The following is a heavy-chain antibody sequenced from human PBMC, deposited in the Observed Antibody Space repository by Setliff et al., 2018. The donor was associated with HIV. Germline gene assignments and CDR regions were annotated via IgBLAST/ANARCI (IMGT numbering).Heavy chain of an antibody. D-gene: IGHD3-16*01. CDR1: GFSLSTRGVG. CDR2: IYWDDDK. CDR3: AGQIRLGNIYYFDY. J-gene: IGHJ4*02. Sequence: SGPTLVNPTQTLTLTCTFSGFSLSTRGVGVGWIRQPPGKALEWLALIYWDDDKRYSPSLKRRLTITKDTSKNQVVLTMTNMDPVDTATYYCAGQIRLGNIYYFDYWGQGTLVTVSS. V-gene: IGHV2-5*02.